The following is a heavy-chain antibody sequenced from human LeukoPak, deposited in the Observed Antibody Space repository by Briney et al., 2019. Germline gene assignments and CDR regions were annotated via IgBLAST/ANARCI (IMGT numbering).Heavy chain of an antibody. CDR1: GFTFSSYS. Sequence: PGGSLRLSCAASGFTFSSYSMHWVRQAPGKGLEWVAVISYDGSNKYYADSVKGRFTISRDNSKNTLYLQMNSLRAEDTAVYYCAKEPSYYDILTGYYFDYWGQGTLVTVSS. V-gene: IGHV3-30*18. D-gene: IGHD3-9*01. CDR2: ISYDGSNK. CDR3: AKEPSYYDILTGYYFDY. J-gene: IGHJ4*02.